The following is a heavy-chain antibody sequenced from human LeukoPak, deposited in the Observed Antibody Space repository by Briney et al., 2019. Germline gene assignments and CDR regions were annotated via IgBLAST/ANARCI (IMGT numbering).Heavy chain of an antibody. CDR2: IYYSGST. Sequence: SETLSLTFTVSGGSISSSSYYWGWIRQPPGKGLEWIGSIYYSGSTYYNPSLKSRVTISVDTSKNQFSLKLSSVTAADTAVYYCARGGGELDYWGQGTLVTVSS. CDR3: ARGGGELDY. V-gene: IGHV4-39*07. J-gene: IGHJ4*02. CDR1: GGSISSSSYY. D-gene: IGHD3-16*01.